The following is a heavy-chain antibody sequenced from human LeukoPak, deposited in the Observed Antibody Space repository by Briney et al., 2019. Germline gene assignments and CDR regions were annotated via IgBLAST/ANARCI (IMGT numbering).Heavy chain of an antibody. CDR1: GYTFTGYC. V-gene: IGHV1-2*06. Sequence: ASVKVSCKASGYTFTGYCMHWVRQAPGQGLEWMGRINPNSGGTNYAQKFQGRVTMTRDTSISTAYMELSRLRSDDTAVYYCARGYSRSSSWHGDYWGQGTLVTVSS. CDR2: INPNSGGT. J-gene: IGHJ4*02. CDR3: ARGYSRSSSWHGDY. D-gene: IGHD6-13*01.